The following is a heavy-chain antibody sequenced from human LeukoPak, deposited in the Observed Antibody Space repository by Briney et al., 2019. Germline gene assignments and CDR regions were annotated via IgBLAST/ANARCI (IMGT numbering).Heavy chain of an antibody. CDR2: ISYDENNK. CDR3: ALYAYNSSGLTPFDH. Sequence: QAGGSLRFSCAASGFTFSNYVMHWVRQAPGKGLEWVAVISYDENNKWYADSVKGRFTISRDNSKNTLYLLMNSLKTEDTAVYYCALYAYNSSGLTPFDHWGQGTLVTVSS. V-gene: IGHV3-30-3*01. D-gene: IGHD3-22*01. CDR1: GFTFSNYV. J-gene: IGHJ4*02.